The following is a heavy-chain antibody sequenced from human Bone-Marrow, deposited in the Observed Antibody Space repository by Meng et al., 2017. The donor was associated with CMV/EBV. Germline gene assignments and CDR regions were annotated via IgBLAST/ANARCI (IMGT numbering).Heavy chain of an antibody. Sequence: GGSLRLSCAASGFTFSNYELTWVRQAPGKGLEWVSSISSSSSYIYYADSVKGRFTISRDNAKNSLYLQMNSLRAEDTAVYYCARRYCSSTSCYKGSANDYWGQGTLVTVSS. CDR2: ISSSSSYI. CDR1: GFTFSNYE. V-gene: IGHV3-21*01. D-gene: IGHD2-2*02. CDR3: ARRYCSSTSCYKGSANDY. J-gene: IGHJ4*02.